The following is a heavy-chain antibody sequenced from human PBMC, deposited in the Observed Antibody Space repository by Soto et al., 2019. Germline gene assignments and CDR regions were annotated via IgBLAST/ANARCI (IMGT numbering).Heavy chain of an antibody. CDR3: AKYRRTEAEGFTLDY. CDR1: GDSINNSY. Sequence: PAETLCLSCAVSGDSINNSYLSWIRQPPGKRLEWIGNIYYTGTTTYNASFVSRGTMSVGTTKNQLSLKLNSVDAADKAFYYCAKYRRTEAEGFTLDYWGRGTLVTVSS. J-gene: IGHJ4*02. V-gene: IGHV4-59*01. D-gene: IGHD6-13*01. CDR2: IYYTGTT.